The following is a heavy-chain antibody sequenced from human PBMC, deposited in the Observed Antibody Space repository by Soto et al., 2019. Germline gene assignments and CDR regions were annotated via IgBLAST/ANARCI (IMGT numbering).Heavy chain of an antibody. D-gene: IGHD5-12*01. CDR2: IIPILDIA. V-gene: IGHV1-69*02. J-gene: IGHJ4*02. Sequence: QVQLVQSGAEVKKPGSSVKVSCKASGGTFSRYTFSWVRQAPGQGLEWMGRIIPILDIANYAQKFQGRVTITADKCTSTAYMELSTMRSEDTAVYYCARAYSANDSYFDYWGQGTLVTVSS. CDR1: GGTFSRYT. CDR3: ARAYSANDSYFDY.